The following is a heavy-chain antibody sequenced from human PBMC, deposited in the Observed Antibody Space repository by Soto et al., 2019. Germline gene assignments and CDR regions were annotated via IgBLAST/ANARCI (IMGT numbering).Heavy chain of an antibody. CDR3: ARGENWVDS. CDR1: GYTFTIFK. CDR2: ISTDNGDT. V-gene: IGHV1-18*01. D-gene: IGHD1-26*01. Sequence: QVQLVQSGAEVRKPGASVKVSCKASGYTFTIFKITWVRQAPGQGLEWMGWISTDNGDTNSAQSLQGRVTMTTDTSTTTAFMELRSLTSDDTAVYFCARGENWVDSWGQGTLVTVSS. J-gene: IGHJ5*01.